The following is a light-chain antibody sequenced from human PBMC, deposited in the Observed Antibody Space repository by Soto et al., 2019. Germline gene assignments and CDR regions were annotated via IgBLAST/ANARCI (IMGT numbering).Light chain of an antibody. V-gene: IGLV2-14*01. Sequence: QSALTRPASVSGSPGQSITISCTGSSSDVGGYNHVSWYQQHPGKAPKLMIYEVSNRPSGVSNRFSGSKSGNTASLTISGLQAEDEADYYCSSYTTSTTRIIFGGGTKVTVL. CDR2: EVS. CDR3: SSYTTSTTRII. J-gene: IGLJ2*01. CDR1: SSDVGGYNH.